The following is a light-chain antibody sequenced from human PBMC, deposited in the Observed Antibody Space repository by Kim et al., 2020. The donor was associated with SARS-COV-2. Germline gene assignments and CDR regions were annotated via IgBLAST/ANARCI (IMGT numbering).Light chain of an antibody. V-gene: IGKV3-11*01. CDR1: GSIGGQ. Sequence: LPPCVETTPSCRARGSIGGQLGCYQQKPGQAPRLLIFDTSKRAAGIPARFSGSGSETDFTLTISSLEPEDFAVYFCQQRSNWPLTFGGGTKVDIK. CDR3: QQRSNWPLT. CDR2: DTS. J-gene: IGKJ4*01.